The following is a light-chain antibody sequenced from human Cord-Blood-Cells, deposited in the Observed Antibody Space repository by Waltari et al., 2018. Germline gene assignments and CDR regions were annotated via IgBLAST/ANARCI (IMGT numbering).Light chain of an antibody. Sequence: QSALTQPASVSGSPGQSITIPCTGTSRDVGGYNYVSWYQQHPGKAPKLMIYEVTNRPSGVSNRFSGSKSGNTAYLTISGLQAEDEADYYCSSYTSSSTLVFGTGTKVTVL. V-gene: IGLV2-14*01. CDR1: SRDVGGYNY. CDR3: SSYTSSSTLV. CDR2: EVT. J-gene: IGLJ1*01.